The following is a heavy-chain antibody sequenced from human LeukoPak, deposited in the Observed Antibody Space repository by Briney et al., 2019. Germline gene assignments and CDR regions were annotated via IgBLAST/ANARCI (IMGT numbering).Heavy chain of an antibody. Sequence: ASVKVSCKASGYTFIGYYMHWVRQAPGQGLEWMGWINPNSGGTNYAQKFQGRVTMTRDTSITTAYMELSRLRFDDTAVYYCARPRAFSYGQMYYFDYWGQGALVTVSS. CDR1: GYTFIGYY. V-gene: IGHV1-2*02. J-gene: IGHJ4*02. CDR2: INPNSGGT. D-gene: IGHD5-18*01. CDR3: ARPRAFSYGQMYYFDY.